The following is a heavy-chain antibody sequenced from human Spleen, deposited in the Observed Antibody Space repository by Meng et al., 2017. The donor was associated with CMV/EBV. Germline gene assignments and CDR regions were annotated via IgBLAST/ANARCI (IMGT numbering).Heavy chain of an antibody. J-gene: IGHJ4*02. Sequence: SGGSITNRGFYWGWIRQPPGKGLEWIGSIDYSGSTYYNPSLRSRVTISVDTSKSQISLKLSSVTAADTALYYCARDIADSRSAYFDYWGQGTLVTVSS. CDR3: ARDIADSRSAYFDY. D-gene: IGHD6-6*01. CDR2: IDYSGST. CDR1: GGSITNRGFY. V-gene: IGHV4-39*07.